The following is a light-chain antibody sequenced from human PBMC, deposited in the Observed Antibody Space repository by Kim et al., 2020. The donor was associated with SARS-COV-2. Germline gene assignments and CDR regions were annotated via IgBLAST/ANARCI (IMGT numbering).Light chain of an antibody. Sequence: VSPGERATLSCRASQGVSNDLAWYQQKPGQVPRLLIYGASTRATGIPARFSGSGSGTEFTLTISSLQSEDFAVYYCQQYNKWPGTFGQGTKVDIK. J-gene: IGKJ1*01. CDR3: QQYNKWPGT. CDR1: QGVSND. V-gene: IGKV3-15*01. CDR2: GAS.